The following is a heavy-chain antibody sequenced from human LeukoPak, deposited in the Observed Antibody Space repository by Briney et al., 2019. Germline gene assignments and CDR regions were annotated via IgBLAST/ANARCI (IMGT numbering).Heavy chain of an antibody. J-gene: IGHJ6*02. Sequence: PSETLSLTYTVSGGSMSSYYRSWIRQPPGKGPEWIGYIYYSGTTSYNPSLKGRVTISMDTSNNHFSLKLRSVTAGDTAVYYCARGWPDYYSMDIWGPGTTVTVSS. D-gene: IGHD2-15*01. V-gene: IGHV4-59*01. CDR3: ARGWPDYYSMDI. CDR2: IYYSGTT. CDR1: GGSMSSYY.